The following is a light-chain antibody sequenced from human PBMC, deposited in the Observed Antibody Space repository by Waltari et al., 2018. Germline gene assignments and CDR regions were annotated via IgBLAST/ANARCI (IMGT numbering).Light chain of an antibody. CDR3: QQYGSSPRT. CDR1: QSVSSSY. Sequence: EIVLTQSPGTLSLSPGERATLSCRASQSVSSSYLAWYQQKPGQAPRLLIYGASGRATGIPYRFRGSGSGTDFTLTISRLEPEDFAVYYCQQYGSSPRTFGQGTKVEIK. CDR2: GAS. V-gene: IGKV3-20*01. J-gene: IGKJ1*01.